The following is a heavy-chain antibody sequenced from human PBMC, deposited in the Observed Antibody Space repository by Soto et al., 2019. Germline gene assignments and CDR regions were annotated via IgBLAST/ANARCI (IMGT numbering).Heavy chain of an antibody. Sequence: PGESLKISCQGSGYSFTSYWIGWVRQMPGKGLEWMGIIYPGDSDTRYSPSFQGQVTISADKSISTAYLQWSSLKASDTAMYYCARREGYSYGSGYYYYYGMDVWGQGTTVTVSS. V-gene: IGHV5-51*01. CDR1: GYSFTSYW. CDR3: ARREGYSYGSGYYYYYGMDV. CDR2: IYPGDSDT. J-gene: IGHJ6*02. D-gene: IGHD5-18*01.